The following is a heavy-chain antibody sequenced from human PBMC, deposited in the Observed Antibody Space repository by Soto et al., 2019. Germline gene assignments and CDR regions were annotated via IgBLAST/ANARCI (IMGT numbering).Heavy chain of an antibody. J-gene: IGHJ4*02. D-gene: IGHD1-20*01. CDR3: ARRYGVAYDY. Sequence: QVQLQESGPGLVKPSETLSLTCTVSGGSISSYYWSWIRQPPGKGLEWIGYIYYSGSTNYNPSLKSRVTLSVDTSKNQFSLKLSSVTAADTAVYYCARRYGVAYDYWGQGTLVTVSS. CDR1: GGSISSYY. CDR2: IYYSGST. V-gene: IGHV4-59*08.